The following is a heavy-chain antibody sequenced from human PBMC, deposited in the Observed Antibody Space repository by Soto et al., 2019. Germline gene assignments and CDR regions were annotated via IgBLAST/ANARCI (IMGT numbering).Heavy chain of an antibody. Sequence: LRLSCVASGFTFENYAMSWVRQAPGKGLEWVSAISGSGGTTYYSDSVKGRFTISRDNSKNTVYLQMNDLRVEDAAEYFCAKDSWAIFGVPAGEYYAMDVWGQGTTVTVSS. CDR1: GFTFENYA. J-gene: IGHJ6*02. D-gene: IGHD3-3*01. CDR3: AKDSWAIFGVPAGEYYAMDV. V-gene: IGHV3-23*01. CDR2: ISGSGGTT.